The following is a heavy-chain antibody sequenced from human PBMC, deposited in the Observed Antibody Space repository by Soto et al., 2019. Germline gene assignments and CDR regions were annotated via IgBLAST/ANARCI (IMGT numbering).Heavy chain of an antibody. Sequence: PSETLSLTGAVSCGSISSYYWSWIRQSAGQGLEWIGRIYPGGSTNYNPSLKSRVTMSADTSKNQFSLRLTSVTAADTAVYYCARANVGPPGGGSWIMPFDFWGQGTLVTVSS. J-gene: IGHJ4*02. CDR3: ARANVGPPGGGSWIMPFDF. CDR1: CGSISSYY. CDR2: IYPGGST. D-gene: IGHD2-15*01. V-gene: IGHV4-4*07.